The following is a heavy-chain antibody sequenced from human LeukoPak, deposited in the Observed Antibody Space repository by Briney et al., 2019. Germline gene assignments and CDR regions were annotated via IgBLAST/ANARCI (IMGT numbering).Heavy chain of an antibody. Sequence: PGGPLRLSCAASGFTFSSYAMSWVRQAPGKGLEWVSAISGSGGSTYYADSVKGRFTISRDNSKNTLYLQMNSLRAEDTAVYYCAKDPKNYDILTGDYWGQGTLVTVSS. J-gene: IGHJ4*02. D-gene: IGHD3-9*01. CDR2: ISGSGGST. CDR1: GFTFSSYA. V-gene: IGHV3-23*01. CDR3: AKDPKNYDILTGDY.